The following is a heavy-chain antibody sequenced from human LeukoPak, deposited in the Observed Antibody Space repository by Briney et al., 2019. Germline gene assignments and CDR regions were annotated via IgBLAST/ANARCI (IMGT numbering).Heavy chain of an antibody. CDR3: ARQEYCSGGSYYTWFDP. CDR2: IYPADSDI. CDR1: GYSINNYW. J-gene: IGHJ5*02. D-gene: IGHD2-15*01. V-gene: IGHV5-51*01. Sequence: GESLQTSCKGSGYSINNYWIGWVRQMPGKGLEWMGIIYPADSDIRYSPSFQGQVTFSADKSISTAYLQWSSLKASDTAIYYCARQEYCSGGSYYTWFDPWGQGTLVIVSS.